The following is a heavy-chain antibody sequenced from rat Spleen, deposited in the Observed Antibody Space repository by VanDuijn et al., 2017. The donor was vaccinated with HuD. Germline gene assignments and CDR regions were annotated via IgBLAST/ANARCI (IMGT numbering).Heavy chain of an antibody. CDR1: GFAFSDHY. CDR2: INYDGRST. Sequence: EVQLVESDGGLVQPGRSLKLSCAASGFAFSDHYVAWVRQGPTKGLEWVATINYDGRSTFYRDSVKGRFTISRDNAKTTLYLQMNSLRSEDTATYYCTRGGNYDFDHWGQGVRVTVSS. D-gene: IGHD1-10*01. CDR3: TRGGNYDFDH. J-gene: IGHJ2*01. V-gene: IGHV5-7*01.